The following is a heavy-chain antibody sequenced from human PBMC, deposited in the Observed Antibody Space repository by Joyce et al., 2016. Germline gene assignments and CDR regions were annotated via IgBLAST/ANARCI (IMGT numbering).Heavy chain of an antibody. Sequence: EVQLVESGGGLVQPGGSLRLSCAASEFTFSDYDMNWVRQAQGKGLEWVSYISSDSRTIFYADSVKGRFTISRDNAKNSLYLQMNSLRAEDTAVYYCLLLMLDYWGQGTLVTVSS. V-gene: IGHV3-48*04. D-gene: IGHD2-15*01. CDR1: EFTFSDYD. CDR2: ISSDSRTI. J-gene: IGHJ4*02. CDR3: LLLMLDY.